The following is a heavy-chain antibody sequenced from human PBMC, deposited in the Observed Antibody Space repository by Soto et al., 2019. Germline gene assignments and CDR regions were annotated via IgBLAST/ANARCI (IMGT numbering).Heavy chain of an antibody. Sequence: SETLSLTCAVYGGSFSGYYWSWIRQPPGKGLEWIGEINHSGSTNYNPSLKSRVTISVETSKNQFSLKLSSVTAADTAVYYCARGGRRGWLRPTFDYWGQGTLVTVSS. CDR2: INHSGST. V-gene: IGHV4-34*01. CDR3: ARGGRRGWLRPTFDY. D-gene: IGHD5-12*01. J-gene: IGHJ4*02. CDR1: GGSFSGYY.